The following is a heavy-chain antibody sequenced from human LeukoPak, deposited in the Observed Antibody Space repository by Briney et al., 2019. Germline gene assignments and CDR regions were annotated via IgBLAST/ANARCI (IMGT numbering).Heavy chain of an antibody. CDR1: GYTFTSYG. CDR3: ARSSGAGSYDY. J-gene: IGHJ4*02. V-gene: IGHV1-18*01. D-gene: IGHD1-26*01. CDR2: ISAYNGNT. Sequence: ASVKVSCKASGYTFTSYGISWVRQAPGQGLEWMGWISAYNGNTNYAQKLQGRVTMTTDTSTTTVYMELSSLRSEDTAVYYCARSSGAGSYDYWGQGILVTVSS.